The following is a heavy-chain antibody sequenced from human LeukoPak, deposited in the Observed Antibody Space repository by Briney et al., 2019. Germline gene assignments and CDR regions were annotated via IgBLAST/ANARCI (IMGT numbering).Heavy chain of an antibody. V-gene: IGHV3-30*18. D-gene: IGHD2-21*02. Sequence: PGRSLRLSCAASGFTFSSYGMHWVRQAPGKGLEWVAVTSYGGSNKYYTDSVKGRFTISRDNSKNTLYLQMNSLRAEDTAVYYCAKDRVEVTYFDYWGQGTLVTVSS. J-gene: IGHJ4*02. CDR2: TSYGGSNK. CDR3: AKDRVEVTYFDY. CDR1: GFTFSSYG.